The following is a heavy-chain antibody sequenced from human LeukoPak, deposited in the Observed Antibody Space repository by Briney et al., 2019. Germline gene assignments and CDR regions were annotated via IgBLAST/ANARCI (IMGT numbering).Heavy chain of an antibody. CDR1: GGSFSGYY. D-gene: IGHD3-3*01. CDR2: IYYSGST. CDR3: ARGFYDFWSGYYIDY. V-gene: IGHV4-59*08. Sequence: SETLSLTCAVYGGSFSGYYWSWIRQPPGKGLEWIGYIYYSGSTNYNPSLKSRVTISVDTSKNQFSLKLSSVTAADTAVYYCARGFYDFWSGYYIDYWGQGTLVTVSS. J-gene: IGHJ4*02.